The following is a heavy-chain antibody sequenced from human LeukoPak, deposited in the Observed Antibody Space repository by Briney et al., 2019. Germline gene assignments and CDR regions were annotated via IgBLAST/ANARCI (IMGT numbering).Heavy chain of an antibody. Sequence: ASVKVSCKVSGYTLTELSMHWVRQAPGKGLEWMGGFDPEDGETIYAQKFQGRVTMTEDTSTDTAYMELSSLRSEDTAVCYCATVGLSLRGSFDYWGQGTLVTVSS. J-gene: IGHJ4*02. V-gene: IGHV1-24*01. CDR2: FDPEDGET. CDR3: ATVGLSLRGSFDY. CDR1: GYTLTELS. D-gene: IGHD2-2*01.